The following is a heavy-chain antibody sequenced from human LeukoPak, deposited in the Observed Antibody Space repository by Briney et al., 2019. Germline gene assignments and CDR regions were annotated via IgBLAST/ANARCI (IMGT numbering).Heavy chain of an antibody. CDR3: AGGLGD. V-gene: IGHV3-21*06. CDR2: ISSSSSYT. CDR1: GFTFSTYS. Sequence: GGSLRLSCEASGFTFSTYSMNWVRQAPGKGLEWVSSISSSSSYTYYADSMKGRFTISRDNAKNSLYLQMNSLRVEDTAVYYCAGGLGDWGQGTLVTVSS. D-gene: IGHD3-10*01. J-gene: IGHJ4*02.